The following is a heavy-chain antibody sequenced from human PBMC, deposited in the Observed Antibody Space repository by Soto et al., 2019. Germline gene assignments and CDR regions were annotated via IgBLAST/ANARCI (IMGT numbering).Heavy chain of an antibody. CDR3: ARDRLGATGDY. CDR2: ISAYNANT. D-gene: IGHD1-26*01. J-gene: IGHJ4*02. V-gene: IGHV1-18*01. Sequence: ASVKVSCKASGYTFTSYGISWVRQAPGQGLEWMGWISAYNANTNHAQKLQGRVTMTTDTSTSTSYMELRSLRSDDTAVYFCARDRLGATGDYWGQGTLVTVPQ. CDR1: GYTFTSYG.